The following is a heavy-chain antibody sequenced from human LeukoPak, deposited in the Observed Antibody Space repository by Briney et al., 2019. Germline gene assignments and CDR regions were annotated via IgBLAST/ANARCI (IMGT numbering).Heavy chain of an antibody. V-gene: IGHV4-4*02. Sequence: PSGTLSLTCAVSGGSISSSNWWSWVRQPPGKGLEWIGEIYHSGSTNYNPSLKSRVTISVDKSKNQFSLKLSSVTAADTAAYYCAGPSYCSGGSCYPGAYGMDVWGKGTTVTVSS. J-gene: IGHJ6*04. CDR2: IYHSGST. CDR1: GGSISSSNW. D-gene: IGHD2-15*01. CDR3: AGPSYCSGGSCYPGAYGMDV.